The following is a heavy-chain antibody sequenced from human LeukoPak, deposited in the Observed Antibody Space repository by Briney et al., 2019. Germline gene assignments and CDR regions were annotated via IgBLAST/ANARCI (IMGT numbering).Heavy chain of an antibody. Sequence: KPSETLSLTCTVSGGSISSYYWSWIRQPAGKGLEWIGRIYTSGSTNYNPSLKSRVTMSVDTSKNQFSLKLSSVTAADTAVYYCARDRDSSGYGDAFDIWGQGTMVTVSS. J-gene: IGHJ3*02. CDR3: ARDRDSSGYGDAFDI. CDR2: IYTSGST. CDR1: GGSISSYY. V-gene: IGHV4-4*07. D-gene: IGHD3-22*01.